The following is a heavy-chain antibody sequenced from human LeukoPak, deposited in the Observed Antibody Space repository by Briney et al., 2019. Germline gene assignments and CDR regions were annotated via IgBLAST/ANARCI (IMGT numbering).Heavy chain of an antibody. D-gene: IGHD4-23*01. J-gene: IGHJ4*02. Sequence: QAGGSLRLSCAASGFTVSSNYMSWVRQAPGKGLEWVSVIYSGGSTYYADSVKGRFTISRDNSKNTLYLQMNSLRAEDTAVYYCAKDLSDTVVAKDIDYWGQGTLVTVSS. CDR2: IYSGGST. CDR3: AKDLSDTVVAKDIDY. V-gene: IGHV3-53*05. CDR1: GFTVSSNY.